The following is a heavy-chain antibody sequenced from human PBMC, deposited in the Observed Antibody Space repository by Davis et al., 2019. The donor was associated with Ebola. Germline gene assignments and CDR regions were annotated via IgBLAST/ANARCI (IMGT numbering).Heavy chain of an antibody. J-gene: IGHJ4*02. D-gene: IGHD3-22*01. V-gene: IGHV3-7*03. Sequence: PGGSLRLSCAASGFTFSSYWMSWVRQAPGKGLEWVANIKQDGSEKYYVDSVKGRFTISRDNAKNSLYLQMNSLRAEDTAVYYCARGTYYYDSSGYYYDPCFDYWGQGTLVTVSS. CDR1: GFTFSSYW. CDR3: ARGTYYYDSSGYYYDPCFDY. CDR2: IKQDGSEK.